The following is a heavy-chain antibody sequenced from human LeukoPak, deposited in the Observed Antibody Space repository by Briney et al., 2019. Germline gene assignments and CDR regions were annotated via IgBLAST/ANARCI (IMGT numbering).Heavy chain of an antibody. CDR3: AKDQVVITTAGSWFVP. D-gene: IGHD3-22*01. Sequence: GGSLRLSCVASGVTLSNYAMSWARQAPGKGLEWVSGISGSSGSTFYADSVKGRFTISRDNSKNTVYLQMNSLRAENTAVYYCAKDQVVITTAGSWFVPWGQGTLVTVSS. CDR2: ISGSSGST. J-gene: IGHJ5*02. V-gene: IGHV3-23*01. CDR1: GVTLSNYA.